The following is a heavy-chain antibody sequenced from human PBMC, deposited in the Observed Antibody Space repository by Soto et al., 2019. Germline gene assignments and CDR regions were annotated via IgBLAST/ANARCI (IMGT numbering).Heavy chain of an antibody. CDR2: IIPPLGTT. V-gene: IGHV1-69*11. D-gene: IGHD3-3*01. Sequence: QVQLVQSGAEVKNPGSSVRVSCKASGGTFSNYAISWVRQAPGQGLEWMGGIIPPLGTTNYAQKVQGRVPRTAHESTRTAYMELSSLRSEDTVVYYCARGVFWNGYYSWFDPWGQGTLVTVSS. CDR3: ARGVFWNGYYSWFDP. J-gene: IGHJ5*02. CDR1: GGTFSNYA.